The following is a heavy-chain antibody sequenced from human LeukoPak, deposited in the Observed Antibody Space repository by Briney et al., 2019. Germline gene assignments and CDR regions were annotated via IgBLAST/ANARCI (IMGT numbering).Heavy chain of an antibody. J-gene: IGHJ4*02. CDR3: ARAYSSSSGRPFDY. CDR1: GGSISSHY. CDR2: IYYTGTT. V-gene: IGHV4-59*11. Sequence: SESLSLTCSVSGGSISSHYWSWIRQPPGKELEWIGYIYYTGTTNYKPSLKSRVTISVDTSKNQFSLNLTSVTAADTAVYYCARAYSSSSGRPFDYWGQGTLVTVSS. D-gene: IGHD6-6*01.